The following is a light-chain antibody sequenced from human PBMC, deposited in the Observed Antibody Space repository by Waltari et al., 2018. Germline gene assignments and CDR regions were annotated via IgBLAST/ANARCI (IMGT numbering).Light chain of an antibody. Sequence: DIQLTQHPSSLSASGGDRVTITCRVSQGISSYLHWFRQTPEKVPNLLVYSASNLQSGVPSRFSGSGSGTDFTLTISSLHPEDVATYYGQRTYNASSLPLGGGTKVEIK. CDR2: SAS. CDR3: QRTYNASSLP. V-gene: IGKV1-27*01. J-gene: IGKJ4*01. CDR1: QGISSY.